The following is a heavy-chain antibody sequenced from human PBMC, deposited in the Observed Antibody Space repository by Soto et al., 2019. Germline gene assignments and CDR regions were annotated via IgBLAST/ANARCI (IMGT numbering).Heavy chain of an antibody. D-gene: IGHD1-26*01. Sequence: QVQLVESGGGVVQPGGSLRLSCAASGFTFSCYGMHWVRQAPGKGLEWVAVISNDGSKTYYADSAKGRFTISRDNSKSTLYLQMNSLRAEDTAVYYCARRREKHQLGYGMDVWGQGSLVTVSS. CDR3: ARRREKHQLGYGMDV. CDR2: ISNDGSKT. J-gene: IGHJ6*01. V-gene: IGHV3-33*05. CDR1: GFTFSCYG.